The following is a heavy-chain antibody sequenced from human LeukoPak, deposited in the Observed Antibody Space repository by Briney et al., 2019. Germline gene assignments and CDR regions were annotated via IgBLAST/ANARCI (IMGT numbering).Heavy chain of an antibody. V-gene: IGHV3-66*01. Sequence: PGGSLRLSCAASGFTVSSNYMSWVRQVPGKGLEWVSVIYSGGGTYYADSVKGRFTISRDNSKNTLYLQTNSLRAEDTAVYYCAKYGDYSYFDYWGQGTLVTVSS. CDR3: AKYGDYSYFDY. CDR2: IYSGGGT. D-gene: IGHD4-17*01. J-gene: IGHJ4*02. CDR1: GFTVSSNY.